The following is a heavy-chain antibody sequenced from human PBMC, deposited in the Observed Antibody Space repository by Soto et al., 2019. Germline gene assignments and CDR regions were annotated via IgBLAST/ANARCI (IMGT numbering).Heavy chain of an antibody. J-gene: IGHJ6*02. CDR3: TTQLTAMVTGGTYSYYYYGMDV. D-gene: IGHD5-18*01. Sequence: SLRLSCTASGFTFGDYAMSWFRQAPGKGLEWVGFIRSKAYGGTTEYAASVKGRFTISRDDSKSIAYLQMNSLKTEDTAVYYCTTQLTAMVTGGTYSYYYYGMDVWGQGTTVTVS. CDR2: IRSKAYGGTT. V-gene: IGHV3-49*03. CDR1: GFTFGDYA.